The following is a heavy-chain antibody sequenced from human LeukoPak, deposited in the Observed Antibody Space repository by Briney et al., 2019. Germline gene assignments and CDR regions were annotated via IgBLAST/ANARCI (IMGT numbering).Heavy chain of an antibody. CDR1: GGSISSYY. J-gene: IGHJ6*02. Sequence: SETLSLTCTVSGGSISSYYWSWIRQPPGKGLEWIGYIYYSGSTNYNPSLKSRVTISVDTSKNQFSLKLSSVTAADTAVYYCARDSPLAYSSSWYYGMDVWGQGTTVTVS. CDR2: IYYSGST. V-gene: IGHV4-59*01. D-gene: IGHD6-13*01. CDR3: ARDSPLAYSSSWYYGMDV.